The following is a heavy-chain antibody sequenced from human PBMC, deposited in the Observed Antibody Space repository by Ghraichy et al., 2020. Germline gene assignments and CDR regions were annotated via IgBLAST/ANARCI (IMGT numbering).Heavy chain of an antibody. J-gene: IGHJ4*02. CDR1: GGSISNYY. CDR3: ARDTTGLAANFDY. CDR2: IYYTGST. V-gene: IGHV4-59*01. D-gene: IGHD6-13*01. Sequence: TLSLTCSVFGGSISNYYWSWIRQPPGKGLEWIAYIYYTGSTNYNPSLKSRVTLSLDTSKNQFSLKLNSVTAADTAVYYCARDTTGLAANFDYWGRGLLVTVSS.